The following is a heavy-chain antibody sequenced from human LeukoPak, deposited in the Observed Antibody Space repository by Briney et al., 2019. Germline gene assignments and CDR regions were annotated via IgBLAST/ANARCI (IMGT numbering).Heavy chain of an antibody. V-gene: IGHV1-18*01. CDR2: ISAYNGNT. J-gene: IGHJ6*02. CDR1: GYTFTSYG. D-gene: IGHD1-14*01. Sequence: ASVKVSCKASGYTFTSYGISWVQQAPGQGLEWMGWISAYNGNTNYAQKLQGRVTMTTDTSTSTAYMELRSLRSDDTAVYYCARAVLPPPNADVWGQGTTVTVSS. CDR3: ARAVLPPPNADV.